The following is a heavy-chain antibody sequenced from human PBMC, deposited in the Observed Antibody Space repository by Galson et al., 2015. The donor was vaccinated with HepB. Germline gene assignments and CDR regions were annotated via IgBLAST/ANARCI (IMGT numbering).Heavy chain of an antibody. CDR2: INYSGST. Sequence: LSLTCTVSGGSITSNYWSWMRQPPGKGLEWIGYINYSGSTNYNPSLKSRVTISVDTSKNQFSLMLSSVTTADTAVYYCAREGCRGVPSDYWGQGTLVTVSS. CDR3: AREGCRGVPSDY. J-gene: IGHJ4*02. V-gene: IGHV4-59*01. CDR1: GGSITSNY. D-gene: IGHD2-15*01.